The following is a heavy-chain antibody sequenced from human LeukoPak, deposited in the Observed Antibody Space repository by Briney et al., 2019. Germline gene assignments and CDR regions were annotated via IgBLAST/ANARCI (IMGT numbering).Heavy chain of an antibody. CDR2: ISWNSGII. CDR1: GFTFDDSA. Sequence: PGGSLRLSCAASGFTFDDSAMHWVRHVQGKGLEWVSGISWNSGIIDYADSVKGRFTISRDKAKNSLYLQMNNLRPDDTAFYYCAKAPPYYSDSSGYFQHWGQGTLVTVSS. J-gene: IGHJ1*01. CDR3: AKAPPYYSDSSGYFQH. V-gene: IGHV3-9*01. D-gene: IGHD3-22*01.